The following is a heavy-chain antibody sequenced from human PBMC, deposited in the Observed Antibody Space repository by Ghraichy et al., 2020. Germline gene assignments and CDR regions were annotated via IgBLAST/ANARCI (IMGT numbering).Heavy chain of an antibody. V-gene: IGHV4-31*03. CDR1: GGSMSSRGYY. D-gene: IGHD3-22*01. J-gene: IGHJ4*02. CDR2: IYYSGIT. CDR3: ARDGDSSGDYFDS. Sequence: SETLSLTCTVSGGSMSSRGYYWSWMRQHPGKGLEWIGYIYYSGITYYNPSLESRVTISVDMSKNQFSLKVTSLTAADTAVYYCARDGDSSGDYFDSWGQGTLVTVSS.